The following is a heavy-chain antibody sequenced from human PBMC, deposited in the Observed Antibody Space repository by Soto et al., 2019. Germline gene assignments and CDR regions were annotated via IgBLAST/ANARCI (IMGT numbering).Heavy chain of an antibody. CDR3: AKDRRFTSYYMDV. CDR2: IPYDGSNK. CDR1: GFTFSNYG. J-gene: IGHJ6*03. V-gene: IGHV3-30*18. Sequence: QVQLVESGGGVVQPGRSLGLSCAASGFTFSNYGMHWVRQAPGKGLEWWTVIPYDGSNKDYADSVKGRFTISRDNSKNTLYLLLNSLRAEDTAVYYCAKDRRFTSYYMDVWGKGTTVTVSS. D-gene: IGHD3-3*01.